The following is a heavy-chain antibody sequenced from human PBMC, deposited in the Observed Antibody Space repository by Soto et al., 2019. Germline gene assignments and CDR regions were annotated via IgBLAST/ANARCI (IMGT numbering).Heavy chain of an antibody. Sequence: LSLTCTVSGGSISSSSYYWGWIRQPPGKGLEWIGSIYYSGSTYYNPSLKSRVTISVDTSKNQFSLKLSSVTAADTAVYYCARKPVAGMVYANNWFDPWGQGTLVTSPQ. D-gene: IGHD2-8*01. CDR1: GGSISSSSYY. V-gene: IGHV4-39*01. J-gene: IGHJ5*02. CDR3: ARKPVAGMVYANNWFDP. CDR2: IYYSGST.